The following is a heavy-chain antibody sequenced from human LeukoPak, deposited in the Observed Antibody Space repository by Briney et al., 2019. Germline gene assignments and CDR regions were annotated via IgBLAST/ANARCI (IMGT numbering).Heavy chain of an antibody. CDR1: GFTFSSYE. J-gene: IGHJ4*02. D-gene: IGHD6-13*01. Sequence: GGSLRLSCAASGFTFSSYEMSWVRQAPGKGLEWVSYISSSGSTIYYADSVKGRFTISRDNAKNSLYLQMNSLRAEDTAAYHCARDIRRQQVVDFDLWGQGTLVTVSS. CDR2: ISSSGSTI. V-gene: IGHV3-48*03. CDR3: ARDIRRQQVVDFDL.